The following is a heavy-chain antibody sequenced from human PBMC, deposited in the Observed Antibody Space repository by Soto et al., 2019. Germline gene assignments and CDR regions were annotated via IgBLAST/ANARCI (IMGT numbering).Heavy chain of an antibody. CDR1: GGSVSSGSYY. D-gene: IGHD6-19*01. Sequence: SETLSLTCTVSGGSVSSGSYYWSWIRQPPGKGLEWIGYIYYSGSTNYNPSLKSRVAISVDTSKNQFSLKLSSVTAADTAVYYCARVAAVAGTIDYWGQGTLVTVSS. J-gene: IGHJ4*02. V-gene: IGHV4-61*01. CDR3: ARVAAVAGTIDY. CDR2: IYYSGST.